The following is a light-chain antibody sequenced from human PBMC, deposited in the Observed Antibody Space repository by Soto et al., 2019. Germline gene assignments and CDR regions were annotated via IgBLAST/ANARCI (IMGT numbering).Light chain of an antibody. V-gene: IGKV3-20*01. Sequence: EIVLTQSPGTLSLSPGERATLSCRASQSVSGSYLAWYQQKPGQAPRLLMFDASRRATGIPDRFSGSGSRTDFTLTISRLEPEDFAVYYCQQYGTSPLTFGGGTKVEIQ. CDR1: QSVSGSY. CDR2: DAS. J-gene: IGKJ4*01. CDR3: QQYGTSPLT.